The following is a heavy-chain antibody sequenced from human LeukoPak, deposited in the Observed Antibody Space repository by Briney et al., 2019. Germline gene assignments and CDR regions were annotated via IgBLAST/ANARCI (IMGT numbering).Heavy chain of an antibody. CDR1: GYTFTSYY. J-gene: IGHJ4*02. D-gene: IGHD3-22*01. V-gene: IGHV1-46*01. CDR2: INPSGGST. Sequence: ASVKVSCKASGYTFTSYYMHWVRQAPGQGLEWMGIINPSGGSTSYAQKFQGRVTMTRDTSTSTVYMELSSLRSEDTAVYYCAGEGDYYDSSGYLGYWGQGTLVTVSS. CDR3: AGEGDYYDSSGYLGY.